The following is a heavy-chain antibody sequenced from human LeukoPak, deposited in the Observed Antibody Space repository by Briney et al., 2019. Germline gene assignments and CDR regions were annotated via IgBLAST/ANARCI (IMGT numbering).Heavy chain of an antibody. CDR2: ISSSSSYI. V-gene: IGHV3-21*01. J-gene: IGHJ4*02. D-gene: IGHD4-17*01. CDR3: ARDFYGDYACDY. Sequence: GGSLRLSCAASGFAFSNYWMSWVRQPPGKGLEWVSSISSSSSYIYYADSVKGRFTISRDNAKNSLYLQMNSLRAEDTAVYYCARDFYGDYACDYWGQGTLVTVSS. CDR1: GFAFSNYW.